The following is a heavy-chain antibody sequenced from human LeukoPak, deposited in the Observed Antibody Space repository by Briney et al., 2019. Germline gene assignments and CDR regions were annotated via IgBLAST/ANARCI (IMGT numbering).Heavy chain of an antibody. V-gene: IGHV4-34*01. Sequence: SETLSLPCAVYGESFSRYHWSWIRQPPGKALEWIWGINHSGSTNYNPSLKSRVTISVDKSNIQFSLKVNSVTAADTAVYYCALRPQWLLHEYWGQGTLVTVSS. CDR1: GESFSRYH. CDR3: ALRPQWLLHEY. D-gene: IGHD3-22*01. CDR2: INHSGST. J-gene: IGHJ4*02.